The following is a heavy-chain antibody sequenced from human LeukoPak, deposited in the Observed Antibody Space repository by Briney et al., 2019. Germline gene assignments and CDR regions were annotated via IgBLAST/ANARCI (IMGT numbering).Heavy chain of an antibody. CDR2: IYYSGRT. J-gene: IGHJ6*03. V-gene: IGHV4-38-2*02. CDR1: GYSISSGYY. CDR3: ARHKDYYYTYMDV. Sequence: PSETLSLTCTVSGYSISSGYYWGCSRQPPGKGREGIGTIYYSGRTYYNPSLTSRVTISADTSKNQSSLKLSSVTAADTAVYYCARHKDYYYTYMDVWGKGTTVTISS.